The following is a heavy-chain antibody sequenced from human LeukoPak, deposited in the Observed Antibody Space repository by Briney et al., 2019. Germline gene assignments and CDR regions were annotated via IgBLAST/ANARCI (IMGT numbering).Heavy chain of an antibody. D-gene: IGHD1-26*01. J-gene: IGHJ1*01. CDR2: MYGGGDK. CDR3: ARDYGGTYFPEYFPD. V-gene: IGHV3-66*01. CDR1: GFTVSRSF. Sequence: PGGSLRLSCVVSGFTVSRSFVSWVRQAPGKGPEWVSVMYGGGDKYYADSVKDRFIISRDDSKNTVYLHMKNLRVEDTAVYYCARDYGGTYFPEYFPDWGQGTHVTVSS.